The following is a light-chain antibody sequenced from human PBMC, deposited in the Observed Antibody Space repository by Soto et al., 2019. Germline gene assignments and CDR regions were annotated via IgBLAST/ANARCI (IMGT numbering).Light chain of an antibody. CDR2: EVN. CDR1: SSDVGVHNF. CDR3: CSYAGSSTYV. V-gene: IGLV2-23*02. J-gene: IGLJ1*01. Sequence: QSVLTQPASISGSPGQSITISCTGTSSDVGVHNFVSWYQQHPGKAPIVLIYEVNERPSGISNRFSGSKSGNTASLTVSGLQAEDEAYYFCCSYAGSSTYVFRSGTKLTVL.